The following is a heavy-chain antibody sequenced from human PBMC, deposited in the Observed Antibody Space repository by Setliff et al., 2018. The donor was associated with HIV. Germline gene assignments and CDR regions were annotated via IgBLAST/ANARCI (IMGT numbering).Heavy chain of an antibody. Sequence: GGSLRLSCAASGFRFNIYAMTWVHQAPGKGLQWVSSISGSGSTTNYADSVKGRFTISRDNSKSTLYLQMNSLRAEDTAVYCCASSGYNYGGYYMDVWGKGTTVTVSS. D-gene: IGHD5-18*01. CDR1: GFRFNIYA. J-gene: IGHJ6*03. CDR2: ISGSGSTT. CDR3: ASSGYNYGGYYMDV. V-gene: IGHV3-23*01.